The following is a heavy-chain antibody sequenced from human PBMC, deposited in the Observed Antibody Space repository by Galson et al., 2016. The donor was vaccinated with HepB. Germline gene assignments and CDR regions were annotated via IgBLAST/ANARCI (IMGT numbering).Heavy chain of an antibody. J-gene: IGHJ4*02. CDR2: IYYSGST. CDR3: ARGQNWFDY. V-gene: IGHV4-30-4*08. D-gene: IGHD1-1*01. Sequence: TLSLTCTVSGGSISSGDYYWNWIRQRPGKGLEWIAYIYYSGSTYYNPSLKSRVSISVDKTKNHFSLSLTSVTAADTAVYFCARGQNWFDYWGQGTLVTVSS. CDR1: GGSISSGDYY.